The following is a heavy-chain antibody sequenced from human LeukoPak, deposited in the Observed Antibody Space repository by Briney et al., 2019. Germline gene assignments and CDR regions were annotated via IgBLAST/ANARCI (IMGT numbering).Heavy chain of an antibody. J-gene: IGHJ4*02. CDR3: ARGTVTAPDY. CDR1: GFSVSNTY. V-gene: IGHV3-53*01. Sequence: PGGSLRLSCAASGFSVSNTYMSWVRQAPGKGLEWVSIIYSGGNTYYADSVKGLFTISRDNCKNTLYLQMNRLRPEDTAVYYCARGTVTAPDYWGQGTLVTVSS. CDR2: IYSGGNT. D-gene: IGHD2-21*02.